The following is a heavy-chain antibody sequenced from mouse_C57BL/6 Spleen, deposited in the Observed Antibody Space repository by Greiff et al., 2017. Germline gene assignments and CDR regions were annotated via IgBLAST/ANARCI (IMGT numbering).Heavy chain of an antibody. CDR2: ISYDGSN. V-gene: IGHV3-6*01. CDR3: ARDQYYGSSYDFDY. Sequence: EVQLQQSGPGLVKPSQSLSLTCSVTGYSITSGYYWNWIRQFPGNKLEWMGYISYDGSNNYNPSLKNRISITRDTSKNQFFLKLNSVTTEDTATYYCARDQYYGSSYDFDYWGQGTTLTVSS. J-gene: IGHJ2*01. D-gene: IGHD1-1*01. CDR1: GYSITSGYY.